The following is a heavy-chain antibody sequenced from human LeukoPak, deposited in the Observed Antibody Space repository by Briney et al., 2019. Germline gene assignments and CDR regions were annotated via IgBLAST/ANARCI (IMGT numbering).Heavy chain of an antibody. CDR1: GYTFTSYY. V-gene: IGHV1-46*01. Sequence: ASVKVSCKASGYTFTSYYMHWVRQAPGQGLEWMGIINPSGGSTSYAQKFQGRVTMTRDTSTSTVYMELSSLRSEDTAVYYCARDYYDSSGMRHDAFDIWGQGTMVTVSS. J-gene: IGHJ3*02. CDR3: ARDYYDSSGMRHDAFDI. D-gene: IGHD3-22*01. CDR2: INPSGGST.